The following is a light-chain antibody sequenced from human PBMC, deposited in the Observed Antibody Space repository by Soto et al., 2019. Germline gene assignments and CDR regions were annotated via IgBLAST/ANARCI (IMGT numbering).Light chain of an antibody. CDR2: GAS. CDR1: QSVTSSY. CDR3: QHFVNSLTWT. J-gene: IGKJ1*01. V-gene: IGKV3-20*01. Sequence: EIVLAQSPGTLSLSPGERATLSCRASQSVTSSYLTWYQQKPGQAPRLLIFGASIRDTGIPDSFSGSGSGTDFTLTISRLEPEDFAVYYCQHFVNSLTWTFGQGTKVDIK.